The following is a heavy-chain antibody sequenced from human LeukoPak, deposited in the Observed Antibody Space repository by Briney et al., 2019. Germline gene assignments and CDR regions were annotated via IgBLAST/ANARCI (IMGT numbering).Heavy chain of an antibody. Sequence: GGSLRLSCAASGFTFSSYSMNWVRQAPGQGLEWVSSISSISSYIYYADSVKGRFTISRDNAKNPPYLQMNSLGAEDTVVYYCARRGSQTRKEYYFDYWGQGTLVTVSS. V-gene: IGHV3-21*01. J-gene: IGHJ4*02. CDR3: ARRGSQTRKEYYFDY. D-gene: IGHD1-26*01. CDR2: ISSISSYI. CDR1: GFTFSSYS.